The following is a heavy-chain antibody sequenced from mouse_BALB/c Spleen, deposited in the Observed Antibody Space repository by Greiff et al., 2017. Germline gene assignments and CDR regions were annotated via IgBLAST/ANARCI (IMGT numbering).Heavy chain of an antibody. D-gene: IGHD1-1*01. Sequence: QVQLQQPGAELVKPGTSVKLSCKASGYNFTSYWINWVKLRPGQGLEWIGDIYPGDGDTNYNGKFKGKATLTADKSSSTAYMQLSSLTSVDSAVYFCARDYYGSSYEYFDVWGAGTTVTVSS. CDR3: ARDYYGSSYEYFDV. V-gene: IGHV1-55*01. CDR1: GYNFTSYW. J-gene: IGHJ1*01. CDR2: IYPGDGDT.